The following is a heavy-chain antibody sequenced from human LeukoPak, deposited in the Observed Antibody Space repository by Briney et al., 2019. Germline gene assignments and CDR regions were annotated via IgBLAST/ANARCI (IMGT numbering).Heavy chain of an antibody. CDR1: GFTFSNYA. Sequence: GGSLRLSCAASGFTFSNYAMHWVRQAPGKGLEWVAAISYDGSDKYYADPVKGRFTISRDNSKNTLYLQVNSLRAEDAAVYYCARTHYFDYWGQGTLVTVSS. CDR3: ARTHYFDY. V-gene: IGHV3-30*04. J-gene: IGHJ4*02. CDR2: ISYDGSDK.